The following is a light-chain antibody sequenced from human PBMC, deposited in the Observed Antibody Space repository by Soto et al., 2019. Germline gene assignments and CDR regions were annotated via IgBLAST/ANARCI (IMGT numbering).Light chain of an antibody. CDR3: QSYDSSLSPNWV. CDR2: GNS. V-gene: IGLV1-40*01. Sequence: QSVLTQPPSVSGAPGQRVTISCTGSSSNIGAGYDVHWYQQLPGTAPKLLIYGNSNRPSGVPDRLSGSKSGTSASLAITGLQAEDEADYYCQSYDSSLSPNWVFGGGTKVTVL. J-gene: IGLJ3*02. CDR1: SSNIGAGYD.